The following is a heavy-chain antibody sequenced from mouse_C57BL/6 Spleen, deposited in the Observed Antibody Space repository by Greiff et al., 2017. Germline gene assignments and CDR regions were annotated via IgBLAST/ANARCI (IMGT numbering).Heavy chain of an antibody. V-gene: IGHV1-85*01. CDR3: ARYRWRDYYGSSVDY. CDR2: IYPRDGST. J-gene: IGHJ2*01. D-gene: IGHD1-1*01. Sequence: VQLQQSGPELVKPGASVKLSCKASGYTFTSYDINWVKQRPGQGLEWIGWIYPRDGSTKYNEKFKGKATLTVDTSSSTAYMELHSLTSEDSAVYFCARYRWRDYYGSSVDYWGQGTTLTVSS. CDR1: GYTFTSYD.